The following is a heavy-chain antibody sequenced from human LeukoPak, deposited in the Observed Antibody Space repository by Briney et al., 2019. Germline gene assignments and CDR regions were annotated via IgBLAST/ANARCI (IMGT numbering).Heavy chain of an antibody. CDR2: IYYSGST. V-gene: IGHV4-39*07. D-gene: IGHD3-22*01. CDR1: GGSISSSSYY. Sequence: SETLSLTCTVSGGSISSSSYYWGWIRQPPGKGLEWIGSIYYSGSTYYNPSLKSRVTISVDRSKNQFSLKLSSVTAADTAVYYCARGRRGYYDSRGYVDWFAPWGQGTRVTVSS. CDR3: ARGRRGYYDSRGYVDWFAP. J-gene: IGHJ5*02.